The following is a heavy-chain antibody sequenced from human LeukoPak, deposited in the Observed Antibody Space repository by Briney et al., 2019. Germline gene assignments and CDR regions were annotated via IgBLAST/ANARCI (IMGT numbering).Heavy chain of an antibody. Sequence: KTSETLSLTYTVSGGSISNYNWSWIRQPAGKGLEWIGRISTSGSPNYNPSLKSRVTFSVDTSKNQFSLKLTSVPAADPAVYYCARGSGWFFSNFYGMDIWGQGTTLTVSS. CDR3: ARGSGWFFSNFYGMDI. V-gene: IGHV4-4*07. J-gene: IGHJ6*02. D-gene: IGHD6-19*01. CDR2: ISTSGSP. CDR1: GGSISNYN.